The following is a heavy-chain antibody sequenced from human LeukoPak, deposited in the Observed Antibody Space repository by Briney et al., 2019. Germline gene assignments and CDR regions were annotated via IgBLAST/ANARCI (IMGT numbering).Heavy chain of an antibody. CDR1: GGSVSSGTYY. CDR3: TRSTNLGAFDI. V-gene: IGHV4-61*01. D-gene: IGHD2-8*01. CDR2: IYYSGST. Sequence: TSETLSLTCTVSGGSVSSGTYYWSWIRQPPGKGLEWIGYIYYSGSTNYNPSLKSRVTVSVDTSKNQCSLKLSSVTTADTAVYYCTRSTNLGAFDIWGQGTMVTVSS. J-gene: IGHJ3*02.